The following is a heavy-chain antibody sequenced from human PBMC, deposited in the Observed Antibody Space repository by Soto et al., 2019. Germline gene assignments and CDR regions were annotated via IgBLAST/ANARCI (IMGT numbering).Heavy chain of an antibody. CDR2: VHPYEGTT. CDR3: AREYYSSTTWIDY. J-gene: IGHJ4*02. V-gene: IGHV1-18*04. D-gene: IGHD5-12*01. Sequence: QVQLVQSPPEVKRPGASVKVSCKTSGFTFTSYPFSWVRQAPGQGLEWLAWVHPYEGTTKVAHQFRDRITLTTDTSAATVCMELTGLTSDDTAIYFCAREYYSSTTWIDYWGQGTLVAVSS. CDR1: GFTFTSYP.